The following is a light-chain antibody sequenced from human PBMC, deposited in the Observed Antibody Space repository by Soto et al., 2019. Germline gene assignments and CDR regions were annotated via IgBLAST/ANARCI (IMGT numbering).Light chain of an antibody. J-gene: IGLJ2*01. CDR1: STDFENYNL. CDR2: EGT. V-gene: IGLV2-23*01. CDR3: SSYAGSSARVV. Sequence: QSALTQPASVSGSPGQSITISCTRSSTDFENYNLVSWYQHCPDKAPKLIIYEGTKRPSEISDRFSGSESDTTASLIISGRQPEDEAAYYCSSYAGSSARVVFGGGTKLTVL.